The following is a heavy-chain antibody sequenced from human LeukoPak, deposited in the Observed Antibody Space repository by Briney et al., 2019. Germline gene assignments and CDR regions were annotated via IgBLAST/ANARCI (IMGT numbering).Heavy chain of an antibody. D-gene: IGHD2-15*01. CDR2: INHSGST. CDR1: GGSFSGYY. V-gene: IGHV4-34*01. J-gene: IGHJ4*02. Sequence: SETLSLTCAVYGGSFSGYYWSWIRQPPGKGLEWIGEINHSGSTNYNPSLKSRVTISVDTSKNQFSLKLSSVTAADTAVYYCASMMMVCRRGSNLAYPLATCTAPFDYWGQGTLVTVSS. CDR3: ASMMMVCRRGSNLAYPLATCTAPFDY.